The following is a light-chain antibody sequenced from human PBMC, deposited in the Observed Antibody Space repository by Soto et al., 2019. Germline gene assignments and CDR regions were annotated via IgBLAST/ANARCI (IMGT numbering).Light chain of an antibody. CDR1: HSVDSN. Sequence: EVVMTQSPGTLSVSTGEGATLSCRASHSVDSNLAWYQQKPGQAPRLLMYGAATRPSGIPDRFSGIGSGTECTLTISSLQSEDFAVYYCQQYDSWSITFGGGTKVEIK. CDR3: QQYDSWSIT. CDR2: GAA. J-gene: IGKJ4*01. V-gene: IGKV3D-15*01.